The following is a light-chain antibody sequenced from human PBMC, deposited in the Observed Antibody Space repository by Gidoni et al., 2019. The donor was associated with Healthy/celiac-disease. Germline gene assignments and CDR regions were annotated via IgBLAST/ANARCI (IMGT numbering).Light chain of an antibody. CDR2: GAY. Sequence: EIVMTQSPATLSVAPGERATLSCRASQRVSSNLAWYQQKPGQAPRLLIYGAYTRATGIPARFSGSVSGTEFTLTISRLQSEDFAVYYCQQYNNWPPLTFGGGTKVEIK. CDR3: QQYNNWPPLT. CDR1: QRVSSN. J-gene: IGKJ4*01. V-gene: IGKV3-15*01.